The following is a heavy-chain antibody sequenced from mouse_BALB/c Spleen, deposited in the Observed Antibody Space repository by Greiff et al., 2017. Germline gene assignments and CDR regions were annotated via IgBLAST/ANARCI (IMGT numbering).Heavy chain of an antibody. J-gene: IGHJ2*01. Sequence: VQLKESGPGLVKPSQSLSLTCTVTGYSITSDYAWNWIRQFPGNKLEWMGYISYSGSTSYNPSLKSRISITRDTSKNQFFLQLNSVTTEDTATYYCARDAPLDYWGQGTTLTVSS. CDR1: GYSITSDYA. CDR2: ISYSGST. V-gene: IGHV3-2*02. CDR3: ARDAPLDY.